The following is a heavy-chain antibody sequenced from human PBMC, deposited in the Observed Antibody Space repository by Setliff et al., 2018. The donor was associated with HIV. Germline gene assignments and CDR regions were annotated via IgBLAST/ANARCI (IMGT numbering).Heavy chain of an antibody. Sequence: SETLSLTCTVSGGSISSYYWSWIRQPPGKGLELIGYIYYSGSTNYNPSLKSRVTISVDTSKNQFSLKLSSVTAADTAVYYCARDRWSVAGAYYYYGMDVWDQGTTVTVSS. CDR1: GGSISSYY. J-gene: IGHJ6*02. CDR3: ARDRWSVAGAYYYYGMDV. CDR2: IYYSGST. D-gene: IGHD6-19*01. V-gene: IGHV4-59*01.